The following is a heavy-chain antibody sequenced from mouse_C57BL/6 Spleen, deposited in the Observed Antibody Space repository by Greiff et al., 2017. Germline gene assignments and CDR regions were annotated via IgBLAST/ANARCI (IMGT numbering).Heavy chain of an antibody. Sequence: VQLQQSGPGLVKPSQSLSLTCSVTGYSITSGYYWNWIRQFPGNKLEWMGYISYDGSNNYNPSLKNRISITRDTSKNQFFLKLNSVTTEDTATYYCARDGSYSNYYFDYWGQGTTLTVSS. V-gene: IGHV3-6*01. J-gene: IGHJ2*01. CDR1: GYSITSGYY. CDR2: ISYDGSN. D-gene: IGHD2-5*01. CDR3: ARDGSYSNYYFDY.